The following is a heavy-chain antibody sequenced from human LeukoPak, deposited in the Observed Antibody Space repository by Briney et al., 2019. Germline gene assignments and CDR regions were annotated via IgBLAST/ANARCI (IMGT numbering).Heavy chain of an antibody. V-gene: IGHV3-53*01. J-gene: IGHJ4*02. CDR2: IYSGGST. CDR1: GFTVSSNY. CDR3: ASVGAPYYFDY. Sequence: AGGSLRLSCAASGFTVSSNYMSWVRQAPGKGLEWVSVIYSGGSTYYADSVKGRFTISRDNSKNTLYLQMTSLRAEDTSVYYCASVGAPYYFDYWGQGTLVTVSS.